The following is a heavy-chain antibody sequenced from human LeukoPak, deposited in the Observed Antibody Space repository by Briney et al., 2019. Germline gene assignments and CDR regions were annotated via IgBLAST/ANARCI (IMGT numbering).Heavy chain of an antibody. CDR3: AGHHYLDSGSLRGWFDP. CDR1: AGSINSSSYS. Sequence: PSETLSLTCTVSAGSINSSSYSWGWIRQPPGKGLESIGTIYYSGTTNYNPSLTNYNPSLKSRVTISLSRSKNQLSLKLSSVTAADTAIYYCAGHHYLDSGSLRGWFDPWGQGTLVTVSS. V-gene: IGHV4-39*07. J-gene: IGHJ5*02. CDR2: IYYSGTTNYNPSLT. D-gene: IGHD3-10*01.